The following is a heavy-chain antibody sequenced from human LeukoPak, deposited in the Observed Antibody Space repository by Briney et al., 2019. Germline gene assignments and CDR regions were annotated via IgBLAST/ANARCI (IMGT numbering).Heavy chain of an antibody. Sequence: PGGSLRLSCTFSGLSFSDSAVTWVRQAAGKGLEWIGCTRSKVYGGTTEYAASVKGRITISRDESKRIAYLQMNSLTTEDTAVDFLSWGERDFDHWGQGTLVTVSS. CDR3: SWGERDFDH. CDR2: TRSKVYGGTT. J-gene: IGHJ4*02. CDR1: GLSFSDSA. V-gene: IGHV3-49*04. D-gene: IGHD3-16*01.